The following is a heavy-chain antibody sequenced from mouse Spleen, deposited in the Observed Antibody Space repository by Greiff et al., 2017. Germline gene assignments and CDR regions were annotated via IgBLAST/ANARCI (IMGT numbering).Heavy chain of an antibody. Sequence: VHVKQSGPELVKPGASVKISCKASGYSFTDYNMNWVKQSNGKSLEWIGVINPNYGTTSYNQKFKGKATLTVDQSSSTAYMQLNSLTSEDSAVYYCARSHYCGSSPWYFDVWGAGTTVTVSS. CDR2: INPNYGTT. CDR1: GYSFTDYN. CDR3: ARSHYCGSSPWYFDV. D-gene: IGHD1-1*01. V-gene: IGHV1-39*01. J-gene: IGHJ1*01.